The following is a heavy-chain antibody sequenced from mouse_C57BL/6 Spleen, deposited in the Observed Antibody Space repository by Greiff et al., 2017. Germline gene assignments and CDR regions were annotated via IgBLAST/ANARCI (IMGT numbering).Heavy chain of an antibody. J-gene: IGHJ2*01. V-gene: IGHV1-54*01. CDR1: GYAFTNYL. CDR3: ARSNGSSHFDY. D-gene: IGHD1-1*01. CDR2: INPGCGGT. Sequence: QVQLQQSGAELVRPGTSVTVSCKASGYAFTNYLIEWVKQRPGQGLEWIGVINPGCGGTNYNEKFKGKATLTADKSSSTAYMQLSSLTSEDSAVYFCARSNGSSHFDYWGQGTTLTVSS.